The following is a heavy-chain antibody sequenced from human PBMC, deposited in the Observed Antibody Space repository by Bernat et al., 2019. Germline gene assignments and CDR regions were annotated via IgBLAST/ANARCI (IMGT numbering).Heavy chain of an antibody. V-gene: IGHV4-61*01. CDR2: IYYSGST. Sequence: QVQLQESGPGLVKPSETLSLTCTVSGGSVSSGSYYWSWIRQPPGKGLEWIGYIYYSGSTNYNPSLKSRVTISVDTSKNQFSLKLSSVTAADTAVYYCARGHITMVRGVIGQDWFDPWGQGTLVTVSS. CDR3: ARGHITMVRGVIGQDWFDP. J-gene: IGHJ5*02. D-gene: IGHD3-10*01. CDR1: GGSVSSGSYY.